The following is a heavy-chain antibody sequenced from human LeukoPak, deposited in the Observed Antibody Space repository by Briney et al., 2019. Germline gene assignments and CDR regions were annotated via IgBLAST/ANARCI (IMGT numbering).Heavy chain of an antibody. D-gene: IGHD6-19*01. CDR2: ISWNSGSI. CDR1: GFTFDDYA. CDR3: ASEAGAHDTFDI. J-gene: IGHJ3*02. Sequence: GGSMRLSCAASGFTFDDYAMHWVRQAPGKGLEWVSGISWNSGSIGYADSVKGRFTISRDNAKNSLYLQMNSLRAEDMALCYFASEAGAHDTFDIWGQGTMVTVSS. V-gene: IGHV3-9*03.